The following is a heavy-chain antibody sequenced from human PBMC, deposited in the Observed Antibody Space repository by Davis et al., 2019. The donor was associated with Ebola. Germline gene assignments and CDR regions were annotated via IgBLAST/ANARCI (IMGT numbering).Heavy chain of an antibody. CDR3: ARLGYCSGGSCTNWFEP. V-gene: IGHV5-51*01. D-gene: IGHD2-15*01. J-gene: IGHJ5*02. Sequence: KVSCKASGYSFISYWIAWVRQTPGKGLEWMGIIYPGDTDTRYSPSFQGQVTISADNSISTAYLQWSSLKASDTAMFYCARLGYCSGGSCTNWFEPWGQGTLVTVSS. CDR2: IYPGDTDT. CDR1: GYSFISYW.